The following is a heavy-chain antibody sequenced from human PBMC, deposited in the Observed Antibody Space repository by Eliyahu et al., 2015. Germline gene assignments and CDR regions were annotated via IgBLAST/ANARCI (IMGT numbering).Heavy chain of an antibody. V-gene: IGHV1-2*02. CDR3: AKCRSAVPLCYGMDV. CDR2: INTNSSGT. CDR1: GYTFTGYY. D-gene: IGHD2-15*01. J-gene: IGHJ6*02. Sequence: QVQLVQSGAEVKKPGASVKVSCKASGYTFTGYYMHWVRQAPGQGLEWMGWINTNSSGTNYAQKFQARVSMTRDTSISTAYMELRRMRSDDTAVYYCAKCRSAVPLCYGMDVWGQGTPVTVSS.